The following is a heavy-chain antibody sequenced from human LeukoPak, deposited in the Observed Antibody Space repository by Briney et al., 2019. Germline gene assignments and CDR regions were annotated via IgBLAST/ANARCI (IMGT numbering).Heavy chain of an antibody. CDR1: GFTFSSYA. V-gene: IGHV3-43*01. Sequence: GGSLRLSCAASGFTFSSYAMSWVRQAPGKGLEWVSLISWDGGSTYYADSVKGRFTISRDNSKNSLHLQMNSLRTEDTALYYCAKGGQQLVRSRFDYWGQGTLVTVSS. D-gene: IGHD6-13*01. CDR2: ISWDGGST. J-gene: IGHJ4*02. CDR3: AKGGQQLVRSRFDY.